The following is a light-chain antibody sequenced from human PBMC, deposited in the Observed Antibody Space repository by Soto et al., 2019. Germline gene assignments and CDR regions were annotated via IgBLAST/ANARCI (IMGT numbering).Light chain of an antibody. V-gene: IGKV3-20*01. CDR2: GTS. CDR1: QTVSSSY. CDR3: QQYGNSLT. J-gene: IGKJ4*01. Sequence: EIVLTQSPGTLSLSPGERATLSCRASQTVSSSYLAWYQQKPGQAPRLLISGTSNRATGIPDRFSGSASGTDFTLTIRRLEPEDFAVYYCQQYGNSLTFGGGTQVEIK.